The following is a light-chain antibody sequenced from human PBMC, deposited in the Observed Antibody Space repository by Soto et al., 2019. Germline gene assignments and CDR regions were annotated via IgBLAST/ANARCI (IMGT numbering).Light chain of an antibody. V-gene: IGKV3-11*01. CDR1: QRVSRS. J-gene: IGKJ4*01. Sequence: EIVLTQSPVTLSLSPGERATLSCRASQRVSRSLAWYQQKPGQAPRLLVYDASNRATGIPARFSGSGSGTDFTLTISSLEPEYFAVYFCQHRGNWPLTFGGGTKVEIK. CDR2: DAS. CDR3: QHRGNWPLT.